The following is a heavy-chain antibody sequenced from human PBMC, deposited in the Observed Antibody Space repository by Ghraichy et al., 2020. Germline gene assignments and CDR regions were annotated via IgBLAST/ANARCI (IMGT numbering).Heavy chain of an antibody. CDR1: GFTFSSYS. D-gene: IGHD3-10*01. J-gene: IGHJ5*02. CDR3: AYRGHSYYGSDL. CDR2: ISSSSSTI. V-gene: IGHV3-48*02. Sequence: LSLTCAASGFTFSSYSMNWVRQAPGKGLEWVSYISSSSSTIYYADSVKGRFTISRDNAKNSLYLQMNSLRDEDTAVYYCAYRGHSYYGSDLWGQGTLVTVSS.